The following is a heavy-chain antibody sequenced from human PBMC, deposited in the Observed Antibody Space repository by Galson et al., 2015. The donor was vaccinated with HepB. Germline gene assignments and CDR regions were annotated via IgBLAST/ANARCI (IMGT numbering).Heavy chain of an antibody. CDR3: ARDKYSSGWYYFEY. CDR1: GFTFNQYD. D-gene: IGHD6-19*01. CDR2: ISYDGSKT. J-gene: IGHJ4*02. Sequence: SLRLSCAASGFTFNQYDMHWVRQAPGKGLEWVAVISYDGSKTDYADSVTGRFTISRDNSKNTLYLDANSLRPEDTALYFCARDKYSSGWYYFEYWGQGTLVTVSS. V-gene: IGHV3-30*03.